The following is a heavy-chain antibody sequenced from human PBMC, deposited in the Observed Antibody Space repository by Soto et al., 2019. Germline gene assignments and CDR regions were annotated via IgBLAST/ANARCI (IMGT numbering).Heavy chain of an antibody. CDR2: IKQDGSEK. V-gene: IGHV3-7*02. Sequence: EVQLVESGGGLVQPGGSLRLSCAASGFTFSSYWMSWVRQAPGKGLEWVANIKQDGSEKYYVDSVKGRFTISRDNAKNSLYLQRKSLRAEDTAVYYCAGWFGELTNYGMDVWGQGTTVTVSS. J-gene: IGHJ6*02. D-gene: IGHD3-10*01. CDR1: GFTFSSYW. CDR3: AGWFGELTNYGMDV.